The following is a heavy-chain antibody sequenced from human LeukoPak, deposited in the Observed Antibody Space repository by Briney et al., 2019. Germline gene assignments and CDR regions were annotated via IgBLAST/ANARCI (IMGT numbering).Heavy chain of an antibody. CDR3: AKGTSNSCYSSLDY. V-gene: IGHV3-23*01. CDR1: RFTFTSYA. D-gene: IGHD2-15*01. J-gene: IGHJ4*02. Sequence: PGGSLRLSCAASRFTFTSYAMTWVRQAPGKGLEWVSVICGSGDTTYYADSVKGRFTISRDTSTNTLYLQLNSLRAEDTAPYFCAKGTSNSCYSSLDYWGQGTLVSVSS. CDR2: ICGSGDTT.